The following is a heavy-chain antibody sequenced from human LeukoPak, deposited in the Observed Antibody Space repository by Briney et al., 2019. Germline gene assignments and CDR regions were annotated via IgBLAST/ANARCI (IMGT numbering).Heavy chain of an antibody. CDR3: AREVGRRGDKYYFDY. D-gene: IGHD1-26*01. V-gene: IGHV4-30-4*08. Sequence: PSETLSLTCIVSGGSISSSDYYWGWIRQPPGKGLEWIGYIYSSGSTYYNPSLKSRVTISVDTSKNQFSLKLTSVTAADTAVYYCAREVGRRGDKYYFDYWGQGTLVTVSS. J-gene: IGHJ4*02. CDR2: IYSSGST. CDR1: GGSISSSDYY.